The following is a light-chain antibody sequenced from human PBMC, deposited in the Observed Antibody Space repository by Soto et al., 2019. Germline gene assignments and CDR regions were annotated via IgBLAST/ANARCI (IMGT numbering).Light chain of an antibody. Sequence: DIQMTQSPSSLSASVGDRVTITCRASQSISRNLNWYQQKPGKAPKLLIYAASNLHSGVPSSFSGSGFGTDFALTISSLQSEDFATYYCQQSYTAPPTLGQGTKVDIK. J-gene: IGKJ1*01. CDR3: QQSYTAPPT. CDR2: AAS. V-gene: IGKV1-39*01. CDR1: QSISRN.